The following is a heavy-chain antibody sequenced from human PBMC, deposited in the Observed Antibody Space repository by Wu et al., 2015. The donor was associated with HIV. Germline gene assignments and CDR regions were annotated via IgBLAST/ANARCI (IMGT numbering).Heavy chain of an antibody. Sequence: QVQLVQSGAEVKKPGASVKVSCKASGYTFTSYYMHWVRQAPGQGLEWMGIINPSGGSTSYAQKFQGRVTMTRDTSTSTVYMELSSLRSEDTAVYYCARVQTGGKDDAFDIVGPRDNGHRLF. CDR1: GYTFTSYY. D-gene: IGHD1-26*01. CDR2: INPSGGST. V-gene: IGHV1-46*01. J-gene: IGHJ3*02. CDR3: ARVQTGGKDDAFDI.